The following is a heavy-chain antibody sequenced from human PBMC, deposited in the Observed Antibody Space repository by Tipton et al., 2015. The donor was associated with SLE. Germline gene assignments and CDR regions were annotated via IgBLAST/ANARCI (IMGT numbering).Heavy chain of an antibody. Sequence: TLSLTCTVSGGSISSYYWTWIRQPPGKGLEWIGYIYYSGSTAYNSSLKSRVTISVDTSKNQFSLELNSVTAADTAVYFCARDTAHYGSGDGAFDIWGQGTMVTVSS. CDR3: ARDTAHYGSGDGAFDI. J-gene: IGHJ3*02. CDR1: GGSISSYY. V-gene: IGHV4-59*12. CDR2: IYYSGST. D-gene: IGHD3-10*01.